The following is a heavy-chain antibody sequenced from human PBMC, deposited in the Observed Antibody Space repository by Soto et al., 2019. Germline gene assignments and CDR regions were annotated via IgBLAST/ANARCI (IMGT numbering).Heavy chain of an antibody. J-gene: IGHJ6*02. V-gene: IGHV3-64D*06. CDR3: VQEILRAYYDSRMWDL. CDR2: ISSDGYNP. CDR1: GFPFSSYA. Sequence: GGSVRLSCSASGFPFSSYAMHWVRQAPGKGLEYLSAISSDGYNPYYADSVKGRFTISRDNSKNMLYLQMSSLRADDTAVYYCVQEILRAYYDSRMWDLWG. D-gene: IGHD3-22*01.